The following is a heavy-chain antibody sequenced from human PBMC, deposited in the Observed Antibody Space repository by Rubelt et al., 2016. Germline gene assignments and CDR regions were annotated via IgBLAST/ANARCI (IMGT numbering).Heavy chain of an antibody. CDR1: GYSFTSYW. Sequence: EVQLVQSGAEVKKPGESLRISCKGSGYSFTSYWISWVRQMPGKGLEWMGRIDPSDSYTNYSPAFQGHVTSSAEESISTAYLQWSSLKASDTAMYYCARHVNHNWFDPWGQGTLVTVSS. J-gene: IGHJ5*02. CDR3: ARHVNHNWFDP. CDR2: IDPSDSYT. D-gene: IGHD1-14*01. V-gene: IGHV5-10-1*03.